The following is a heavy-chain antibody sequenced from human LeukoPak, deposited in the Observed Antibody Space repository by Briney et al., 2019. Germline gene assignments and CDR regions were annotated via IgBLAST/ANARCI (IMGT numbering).Heavy chain of an antibody. V-gene: IGHV3-7*01. Sequence: PGGSLRLSCAASGFTFSSYWMSWVRQAPGKGLEWVANIKQDGSEKYYVDSVKGRSTISRDNAKNSLYLQMNSLRAEDTAVYYCSKGKSTVLTPGVDYWGQGTLVTVSS. CDR3: SKGKSTVLTPGVDY. J-gene: IGHJ4*02. CDR2: IKQDGSEK. CDR1: GFTFSSYW. D-gene: IGHD4-23*01.